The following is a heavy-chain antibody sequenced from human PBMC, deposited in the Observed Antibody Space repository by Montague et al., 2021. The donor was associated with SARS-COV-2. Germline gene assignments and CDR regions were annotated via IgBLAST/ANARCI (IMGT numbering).Heavy chain of an antibody. J-gene: IGHJ3*02. D-gene: IGHD5-24*01. CDR2: ISYSGST. CDR3: ARHGVGCEFGGHNWCTDAFDI. Sequence: SETLSLTCTVSGGSISSTSYYWGWIRQPPGKGLEWIGSISYSGSTYYKSSLKSRVTISVDTSKNQFSLRLSSVTAADTAVYYCARHGVGCEFGGHNWCTDAFDIWGQGTVVTVSS. V-gene: IGHV4-39*01. CDR1: GGSISSTSYY.